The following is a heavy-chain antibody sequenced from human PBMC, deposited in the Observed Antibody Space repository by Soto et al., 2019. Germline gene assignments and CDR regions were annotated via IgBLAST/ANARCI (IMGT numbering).Heavy chain of an antibody. CDR2: IVPILGIA. D-gene: IGHD5-18*01. J-gene: IGHJ4*02. CDR3: ARDLGTAMVN. V-gene: IGHV1-69*04. CDR1: GGTFSSYT. Sequence: SVTVSCKVSGGTFSSYTISWVRQAPGQGLEWMGRIVPILGIANYAQKFQGRVTITADKSTSTAYMELSSLRSEDTAVYYCARDLGTAMVNWGQGTLVTVSS.